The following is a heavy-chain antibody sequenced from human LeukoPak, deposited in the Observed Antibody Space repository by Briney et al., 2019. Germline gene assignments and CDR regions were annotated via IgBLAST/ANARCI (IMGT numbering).Heavy chain of an antibody. Sequence: GGSLRLSCAASGFTFSSYDMHWVRQATGKGLEWVSAIGTAGDTYYPGSVKGRFTISRENAKNSLYLQMNSLRAKDTAVYYCARGGYSGYDIYGMDVWGQGTTVTVSS. CDR1: GFTFSSYD. J-gene: IGHJ6*02. V-gene: IGHV3-13*01. D-gene: IGHD5-12*01. CDR3: ARGGYSGYDIYGMDV. CDR2: IGTAGDT.